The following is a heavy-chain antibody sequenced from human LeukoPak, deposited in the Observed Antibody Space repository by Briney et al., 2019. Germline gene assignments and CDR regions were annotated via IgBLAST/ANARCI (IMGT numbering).Heavy chain of an antibody. D-gene: IGHD1-1*01. V-gene: IGHV1-8*03. J-gene: IGHJ3*02. CDR3: ARGTGKAFDI. CDR2: MNPNSGNT. Sequence: ASVKVSCKASGYTFTGYYMHWVRRATGQGLEWMGWMNPNSGNTGYAQKFQGRVTITRNTSISTAYMELSSLRSEDTAVYYCARGTGKAFDIWGQGTMVTVSS. CDR1: GYTFTGYY.